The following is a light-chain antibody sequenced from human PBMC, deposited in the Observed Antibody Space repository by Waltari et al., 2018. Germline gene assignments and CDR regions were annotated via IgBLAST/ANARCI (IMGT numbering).Light chain of an antibody. Sequence: SCRASHSVGRSLAWYQQKPGQAPGLLIFGASNRATGIPDRFSGSGSGTDFSLTISRLEPEDFAVYYCQHYVALPATFGQGTKVEIK. V-gene: IGKV3-20*01. J-gene: IGKJ1*01. CDR3: QHYVALPAT. CDR1: HSVGRS. CDR2: GAS.